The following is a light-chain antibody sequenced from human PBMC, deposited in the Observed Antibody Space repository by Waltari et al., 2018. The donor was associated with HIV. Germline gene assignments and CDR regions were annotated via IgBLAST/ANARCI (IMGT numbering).Light chain of an antibody. V-gene: IGKV1-39*01. J-gene: IGKJ3*01. CDR3: QQSYSPPLN. CDR2: RAS. Sequence: DIQMTQSPSSLSASVGDTITIACRASQSISFYLNWYQVKPGKVPKLLISRASNLEMGAPSRFTGSGSGTDFTLTLNSLQPEDFATYYCQQSYSPPLNFGPGTEVEVK. CDR1: QSISFY.